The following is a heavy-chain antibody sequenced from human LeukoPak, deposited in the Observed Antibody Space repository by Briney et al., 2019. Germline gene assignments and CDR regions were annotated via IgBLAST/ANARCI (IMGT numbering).Heavy chain of an antibody. V-gene: IGHV3-9*01. CDR2: ISWNSGSI. J-gene: IGHJ6*02. CDR1: GFTFDDYA. Sequence: GGSLRLSCAASGFTFDDYAMHWVRQAPGKGLEWVSGISWNSGSIGYADSVKGRFTISRDNAKNSLYLQMNSLRAGDTALYYCAKDLRYYYYGMDVWGQGTTVTVSS. CDR3: AKDLRYYYYGMDV.